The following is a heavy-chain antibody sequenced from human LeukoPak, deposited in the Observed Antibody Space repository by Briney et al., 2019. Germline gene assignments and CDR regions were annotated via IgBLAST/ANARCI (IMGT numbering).Heavy chain of an antibody. CDR1: GGSISTYY. J-gene: IGHJ4*02. CDR2: IHYSGSS. CDR3: ARGAAAPY. D-gene: IGHD6-13*01. V-gene: IGHV4-59*01. Sequence: SGTLSLTCAVSGGSISTYYWSWIRQRPGKGLEGSGYIHYSGSSNYNPSLKSRATISLDTSKNPFSLKLSSVTAADTAVYYCARGAAAPYWGQGTLLTVSS.